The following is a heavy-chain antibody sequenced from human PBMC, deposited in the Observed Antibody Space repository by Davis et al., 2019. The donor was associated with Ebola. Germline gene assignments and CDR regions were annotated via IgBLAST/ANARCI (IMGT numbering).Heavy chain of an antibody. CDR1: GGSISSSSYY. Sequence: SETLSLTCTVSGGSISSSSYYWGWIRQSPGKGLEWIGKISHGGVSDYNPSLRSRVTISVDASRNQFSLRMNPVTAADTAVYYCARTTKTSISDSGLGYTCVDHWSQGALVTVSS. D-gene: IGHD5-24*01. J-gene: IGHJ5*02. CDR2: ISHGGVS. CDR3: ARTTKTSISDSGLGYTCVDH. V-gene: IGHV4-39*07.